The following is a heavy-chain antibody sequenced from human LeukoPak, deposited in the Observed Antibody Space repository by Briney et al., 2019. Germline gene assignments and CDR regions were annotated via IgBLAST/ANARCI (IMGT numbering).Heavy chain of an antibody. CDR3: ARAGSSGFYGSGSSNFDF. CDR1: GFTFSTYA. D-gene: IGHD3-10*01. CDR2: ISYDGTNK. V-gene: IGHV3-30*04. Sequence: GGSLRLSCAASGFTFSTYAIHWVRQAPGKGLEWVAVISYDGTNKYFADSVKGRFTISRDDSKNTLSLQMNSLRSEDTAVYYCARAGSSGFYGSGSSNFDFWGQGTLVTVSS. J-gene: IGHJ4*02.